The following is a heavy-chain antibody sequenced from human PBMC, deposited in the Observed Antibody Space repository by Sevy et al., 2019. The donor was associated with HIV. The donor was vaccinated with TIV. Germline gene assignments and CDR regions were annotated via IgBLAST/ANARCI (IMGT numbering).Heavy chain of an antibody. D-gene: IGHD6-13*01. V-gene: IGHV4-59*13. CDR1: GGSISTYY. CDR3: ARYDRIAATGANWFDP. CDR2: ISYSGST. J-gene: IGHJ5*02. Sequence: SETLSLTCTVSGGSISTYYWGWIRQPPGKGLEWIAYISYSGSTNYNPSLQSRVTISVGTSKSQFSLRLSSVTAADTAVYYCARYDRIAATGANWFDPWGQGTLVTVSS.